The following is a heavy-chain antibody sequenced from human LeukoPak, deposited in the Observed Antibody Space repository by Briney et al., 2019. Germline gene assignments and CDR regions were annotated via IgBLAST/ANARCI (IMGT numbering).Heavy chain of an antibody. J-gene: IGHJ4*02. CDR1: GFTFSSYW. CDR3: ARNPRNLGYGDY. V-gene: IGHV3-7*01. Sequence: GGSLRLSCAASGFTFSSYWMTWVRQAPGKGLEWVANIKQDGSEMYYVDSVKGRFTISRDNAKNSLYLQMKSLRAEDTAVYYCARNPRNLGYGDYWGQGTLVTVSS. CDR2: IKQDGSEM. D-gene: IGHD2-15*01.